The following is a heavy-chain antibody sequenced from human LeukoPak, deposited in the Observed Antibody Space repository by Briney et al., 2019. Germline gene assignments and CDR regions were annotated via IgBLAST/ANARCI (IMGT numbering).Heavy chain of an antibody. Sequence: PGGSVRLSCAASGFTFSSYWMHWVRQAPGKGLVWVSRIKCDGSSTSYADSVRGRFTISRDNAKNTLYLQMSSLRAEDTAVYYCARGRGGDFDYWGQGTLVT. J-gene: IGHJ4*02. CDR3: ARGRGGDFDY. CDR2: IKCDGSST. V-gene: IGHV3-74*01. CDR1: GFTFSSYW.